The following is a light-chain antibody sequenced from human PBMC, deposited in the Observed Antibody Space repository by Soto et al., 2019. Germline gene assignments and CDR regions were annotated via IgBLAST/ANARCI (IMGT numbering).Light chain of an antibody. J-gene: IGLJ2*01. V-gene: IGLV2-14*01. CDR2: DVS. CDR3: SSYTSSSTLGHVV. CDR1: SSDVGGYNY. Sequence: QSALTQPASVSGSPGQSITISCTGTSSDVGGYNYVSWYQQHPGKAPKLMIYDVSNRPSGVSIRFSGSKSGNTASLTISGLQAEDEADYYCSSYTSSSTLGHVVFGGGTKVTVL.